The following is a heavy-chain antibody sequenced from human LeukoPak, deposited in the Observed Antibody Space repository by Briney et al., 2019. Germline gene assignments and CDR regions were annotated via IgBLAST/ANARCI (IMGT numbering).Heavy chain of an antibody. Sequence: SETLSLTCTVSGGSISSSSHYWGWIRQPPGKGLEWIGSIYYSGSTYYNPSLKSRVTISVDTSKNQFSLRLSSVTAADTAVYYCARAGIMATTPFGYWGQGTLVSVSS. J-gene: IGHJ4*02. V-gene: IGHV4-39*07. CDR3: ARAGIMATTPFGY. CDR2: IYYSGST. CDR1: GGSISSSSHY. D-gene: IGHD5-24*01.